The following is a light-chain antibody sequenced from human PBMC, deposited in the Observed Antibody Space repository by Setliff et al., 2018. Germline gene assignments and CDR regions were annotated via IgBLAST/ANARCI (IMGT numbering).Light chain of an antibody. CDR1: SSDVGSHNY. CDR3: SSFRSIATPEV. CDR2: EAS. Sequence: QSALTQPASVSGSPGQSITISCTGTSSDVGSHNYVSWYQHHPGKAPKLVIYEASNRPSGVSNRFSGSKSVNTASLTISGLQVEDEAYYYCSSFRSIATPEVFGTGTKV. J-gene: IGLJ1*01. V-gene: IGLV2-14*01.